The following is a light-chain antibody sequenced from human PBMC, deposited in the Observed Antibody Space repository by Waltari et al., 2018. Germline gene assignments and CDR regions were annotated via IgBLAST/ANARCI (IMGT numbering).Light chain of an antibody. V-gene: IGLV3-1*01. CDR2: QDN. Sequence: SYELTQPPSVSVSPGQTASITCSGDKLGDQYACWYQQKPGQSPVLVIYQDNKRPSGSPERFAGSKSGNPATLTISGTQAMDEGYYYCQAWDSSIDVVFGGGTKLTVL. CDR1: KLGDQY. J-gene: IGLJ2*01. CDR3: QAWDSSIDVV.